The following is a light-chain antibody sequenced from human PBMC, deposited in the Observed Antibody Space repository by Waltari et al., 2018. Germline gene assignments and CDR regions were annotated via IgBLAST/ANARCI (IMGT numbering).Light chain of an antibody. CDR3: QQYNNFPYT. V-gene: IGKV1-5*01. CDR2: EAS. Sequence: DIQMTQSPSPLSASVGHTVTISCRASQSISDWLAWYQQKPGKAPKLLIHEASNLENGVPSRFSGSGSGTEFTLTISSLQPDDFATYYCQQYNNFPYTFGQGTKLEIK. CDR1: QSISDW. J-gene: IGKJ2*01.